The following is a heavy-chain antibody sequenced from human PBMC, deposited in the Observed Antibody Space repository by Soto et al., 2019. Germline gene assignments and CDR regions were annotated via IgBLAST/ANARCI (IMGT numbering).Heavy chain of an antibody. CDR1: GGTFSSYA. D-gene: IGHD6-13*01. J-gene: IGHJ6*02. V-gene: IGHV1-69*01. Sequence: QVQLVQSGAEVKKPGSSVKVSCKASGGTFSSYAISWVRQAPGQGLEWMGGLIPIFGTANYAQKFQGRVTITADESTSTAYMELSSLRSEDTAVYYCARLRTRWPHYGSSPAPYCYSGMDVWGQGTTVTVSS. CDR2: LIPIFGTA. CDR3: ARLRTRWPHYGSSPAPYCYSGMDV.